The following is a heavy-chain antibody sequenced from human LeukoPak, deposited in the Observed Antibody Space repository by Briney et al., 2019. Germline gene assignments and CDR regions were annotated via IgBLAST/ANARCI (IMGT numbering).Heavy chain of an antibody. J-gene: IGHJ4*02. CDR3: ARAGYSFDSPNYFDY. CDR1: GFTFSNYE. D-gene: IGHD5-18*01. Sequence: GGSLRLSCAASGFTFSNYEMNWVRQAPGKGLQWVSYISTGSTTIYYADSVKGRLTISRDNAKNSLYLQMNSLRAEDTAVYYCARAGYSFDSPNYFDYWGQGTLVTVSS. CDR2: ISTGSTTI. V-gene: IGHV3-48*03.